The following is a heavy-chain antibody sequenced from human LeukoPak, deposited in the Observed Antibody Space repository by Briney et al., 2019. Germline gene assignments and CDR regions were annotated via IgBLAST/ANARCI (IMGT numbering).Heavy chain of an antibody. CDR2: INHSGST. D-gene: IGHD3-10*01. V-gene: IGHV4-34*01. CDR1: GGSFCGYY. CDR3: ARGSPRGYGSGSYVRSWFDP. J-gene: IGHJ5*02. Sequence: SETLSLTCAVYGGSFCGYYWSWIRQPPGKGLEWIGEINHSGSTNYNPSLKSRVTISVDTSKNQFSLKLSSVTAADTAVYYCARGSPRGYGSGSYVRSWFDPWGQGTLVTVSS.